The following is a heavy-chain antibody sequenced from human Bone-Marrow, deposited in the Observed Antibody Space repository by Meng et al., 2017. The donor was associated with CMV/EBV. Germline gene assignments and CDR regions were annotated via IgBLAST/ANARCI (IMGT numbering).Heavy chain of an antibody. D-gene: IGHD1-26*01. CDR2: IKTKIDGETT. CDR1: GFTFNTVW. CDR3: ATDWSRQLLGS. Sequence: GESLKISCAASGFTFNTVWMSWVRQAPGEGLEWVGRIKTKIDGETTDFAAAVKGRFSISRDDSKNTPYLQMNGLRAEDTAVYYCATDWSRQLLGSWGQGTLVTVSS. J-gene: IGHJ4*02. V-gene: IGHV3-15*01.